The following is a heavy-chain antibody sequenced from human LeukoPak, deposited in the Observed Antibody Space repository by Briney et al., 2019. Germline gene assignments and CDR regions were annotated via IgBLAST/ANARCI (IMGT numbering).Heavy chain of an antibody. CDR1: GYTFTSYG. CDR3: ARDLSSSGWYVWFDP. D-gene: IGHD6-19*01. V-gene: IGHV1-18*01. Sequence: ASVKVSCKASGYTFTSYGISWVRQAPGQGLEWMGWISAYNGNTNYAQKLQGRVTMTTDTSTSTAYMELRSLRSDDAAVYYCARDLSSSGWYVWFDPWGQGTLVTVSS. CDR2: ISAYNGNT. J-gene: IGHJ5*02.